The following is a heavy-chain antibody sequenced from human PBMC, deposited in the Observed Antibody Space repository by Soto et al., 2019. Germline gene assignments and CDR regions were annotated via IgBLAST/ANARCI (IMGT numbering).Heavy chain of an antibody. J-gene: IGHJ4*02. CDR2: IYWDDDK. CDR3: AHSLIPNWGLRGAFDY. D-gene: IGHD7-27*01. CDR1: GFSLSTSGVG. Sequence: QITLKESGPTLVKPTQTLTLTCTFSGFSLSTSGVGVGWIRQPPGKALEGLALIYWDDDKRYSPSLKSRLTITKDISKNQVVLNMTNTDPVVTATYYVAHSLIPNWGLRGAFDYWGQGTLVTVSS. V-gene: IGHV2-5*02.